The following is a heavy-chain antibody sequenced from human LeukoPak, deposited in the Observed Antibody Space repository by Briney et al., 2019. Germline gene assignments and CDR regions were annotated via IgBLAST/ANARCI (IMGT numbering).Heavy chain of an antibody. CDR3: AKGTPFLEWSPIPFDP. Sequence: PGGSLRLSCAASGFTFSSYAMSWVRQAPGKGLEWVSAISGSGGSTYYADSVKGRFTISRDNSKNTLYLQMNSLRAEDTAVYYCAKGTPFLEWSPIPFDPSGQGALVTVSS. V-gene: IGHV3-23*01. D-gene: IGHD3-3*01. CDR2: ISGSGGST. CDR1: GFTFSSYA. J-gene: IGHJ5*02.